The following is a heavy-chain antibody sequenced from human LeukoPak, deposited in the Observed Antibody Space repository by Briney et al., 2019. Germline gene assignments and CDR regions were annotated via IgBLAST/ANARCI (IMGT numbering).Heavy chain of an antibody. CDR2: LHYSGST. CDR1: GASVSASGYL. V-gene: IGHV4-39*07. D-gene: IGHD4/OR15-4a*01. Sequence: SETLFLTCTVSGASVSASGYLWGWIRQPPGKGLEWIGTLHYSGSTYYNTSLRSRVTISVDTSKNQFSLKLNSVTSADTAIYYCARDWDGAFDFNTFDIWGLGTMVTVSS. J-gene: IGHJ3*02. CDR3: ARDWDGAFDFNTFDI.